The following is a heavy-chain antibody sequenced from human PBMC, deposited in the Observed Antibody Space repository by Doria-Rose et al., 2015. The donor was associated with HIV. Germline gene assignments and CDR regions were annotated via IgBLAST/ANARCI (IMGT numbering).Heavy chain of an antibody. J-gene: IGHJ4*02. CDR1: GGSFSGYY. CDR2: INHNGST. CDR3: ATLDLDY. Sequence: QVQLQQWGAGLLKPSETLSLTCAVYGGSFSGYYWSWIRQPPGKGLQWIGEINHNGSTNYNPSLKSRVTMSVDTSKNQFSLKLSSVTAADTAMYYCATLDLDYWGQGTLVTVSS. V-gene: IGHV4-34*01.